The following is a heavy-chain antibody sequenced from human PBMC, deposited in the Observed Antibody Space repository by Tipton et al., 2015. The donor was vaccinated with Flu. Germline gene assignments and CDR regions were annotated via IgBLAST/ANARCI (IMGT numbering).Heavy chain of an antibody. CDR2: IYYSGST. Sequence: TLSLTCTVSSGSIGSDGYYWSWIRQHPGKGLEWIGYIYYSGSTYYNPSLKSRVTISIDPSENQFSLKLNSVTAADTAVYYCARVSRIQLWFTLDIWGRGTLVTVSS. J-gene: IGHJ3*02. D-gene: IGHD5-18*01. CDR3: ARVSRIQLWFTLDI. V-gene: IGHV4-31*03. CDR1: SGSIGSDGYY.